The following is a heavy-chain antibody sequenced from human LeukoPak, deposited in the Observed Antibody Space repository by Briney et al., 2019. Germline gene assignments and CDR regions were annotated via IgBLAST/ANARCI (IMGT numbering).Heavy chain of an antibody. V-gene: IGHV3-30*02. CDR3: AKDALPYCSGGSCYSRLGY. CDR1: GFTFSAYG. J-gene: IGHJ4*02. D-gene: IGHD2-15*01. Sequence: GGSLRLSCAVSGFTFSAYGMHWVRQAPGKGLEWVAFIRSDGSNKYYADSVKGRFTISRDNSKNTLYLQMNSLRAEDTAIYYCAKDALPYCSGGSCYSRLGYWGQGTLVTVSS. CDR2: IRSDGSNK.